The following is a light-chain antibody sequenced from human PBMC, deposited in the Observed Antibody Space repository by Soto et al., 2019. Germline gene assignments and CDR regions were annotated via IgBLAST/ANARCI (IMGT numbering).Light chain of an antibody. CDR3: QQLTRNSLT. J-gene: IGKJ4*01. CDR1: QGITNS. V-gene: IGKV1-9*01. Sequence: DIQLTQSPSFLSASVGDRVTITCRASQGITNSLAWYQQKPGKAPNLLIYAASTLQGGVPSRFSGSGSGTDFTLSISSLQPESFATYSCQQLTRNSLTFGGVTKVEI. CDR2: AAS.